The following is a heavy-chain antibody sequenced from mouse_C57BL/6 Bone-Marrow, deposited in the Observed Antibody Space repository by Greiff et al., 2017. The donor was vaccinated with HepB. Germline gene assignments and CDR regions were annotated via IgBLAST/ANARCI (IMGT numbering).Heavy chain of an antibody. CDR2: IHPNSGST. D-gene: IGHD1-1*01. CDR3: ARYGGSSYGDL. CDR1: GYTFTSYW. J-gene: IGHJ2*01. V-gene: IGHV1-64*01. Sequence: QVQLKQPGAELVKPGASVKLSCKASGYTFTSYWMHWVKQRPGQGLEWIGMIHPNSGSTNYNEKFKSKATLTVDKSSSTAYMQLSSLTSEDSAVYYCARYGGSSYGDLWGQGTTLTVSS.